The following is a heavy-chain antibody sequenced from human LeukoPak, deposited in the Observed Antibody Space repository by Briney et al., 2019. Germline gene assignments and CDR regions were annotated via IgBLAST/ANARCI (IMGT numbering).Heavy chain of an antibody. D-gene: IGHD2-15*01. CDR2: IYHSGST. J-gene: IGHJ4*02. CDR1: GGSISSGGYY. V-gene: IGHV4-30-2*01. CDR3: ARSTSRRAAPGLWWY. Sequence: PSQTLSLTCTVSGGSISSGGYYWSWIRQPPGKGLEWIGYIYHSGSTYYNPSLKSRVTISVDRSKNQFSLKLSSVTAADTAVYYCARSTSRRAAPGLWWYWGQGTLVTVSS.